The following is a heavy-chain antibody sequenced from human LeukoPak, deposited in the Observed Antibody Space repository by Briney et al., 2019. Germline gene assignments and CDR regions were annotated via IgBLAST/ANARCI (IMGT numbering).Heavy chain of an antibody. J-gene: IGHJ4*02. V-gene: IGHV4-31*03. Sequence: SETLSLTCTVSGDSISSGAYYWSWFRQHPGKGLEWIGHIYYSGSTYYNPSLKSRVTISVDTSTSQFSLKLNSVTAADTAVYYCARGSPYVWGSFRYHYDCWGQGTLVTVSS. D-gene: IGHD3-16*02. CDR3: ARGSPYVWGSFRYHYDC. CDR2: IYYSGST. CDR1: GDSISSGAYY.